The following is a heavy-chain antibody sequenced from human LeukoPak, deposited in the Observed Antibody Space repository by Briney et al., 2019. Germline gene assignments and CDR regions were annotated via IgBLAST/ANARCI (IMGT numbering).Heavy chain of an antibody. D-gene: IGHD4-17*01. CDR2: ISSSGSTI. V-gene: IGHV3-11*01. Sequence: GGSLRLSCAASGFTFSDYYMSWIRQAPGKGLEWVSYISSSGSTIYYADSVKGRFTISRDNAKNSLYLQMNSLRAEDTAVYYCARVNDYGDYCFDYWGQGTLVTVSS. CDR1: GFTFSDYY. J-gene: IGHJ4*02. CDR3: ARVNDYGDYCFDY.